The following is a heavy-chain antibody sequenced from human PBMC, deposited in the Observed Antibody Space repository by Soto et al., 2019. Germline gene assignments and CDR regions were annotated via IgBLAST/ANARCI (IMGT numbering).Heavy chain of an antibody. CDR1: GGSIRNNY. D-gene: IGHD3-3*01. Sequence: SETLSLTCTVSGGSIRNNYWSWIRQPPGKGLEWVGYSYYTGTSKYNPSLKSRVTISVDSSKNQFSLKLDSVTAADTAVYYCARLGGYYQAFDNWGQGTLVTVS. V-gene: IGHV4-59*08. CDR2: SYYTGTS. J-gene: IGHJ4*02. CDR3: ARLGGYYQAFDN.